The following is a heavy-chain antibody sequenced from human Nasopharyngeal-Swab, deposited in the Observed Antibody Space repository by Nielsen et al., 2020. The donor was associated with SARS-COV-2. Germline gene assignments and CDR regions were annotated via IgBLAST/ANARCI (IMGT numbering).Heavy chain of an antibody. D-gene: IGHD2/OR15-2a*01. Sequence: GGSLRLSCAASGFALNNFVMHWVRQAPGKGLEWVSAISGSGGSTYYADSVKGRFTISRDNSKNTLYLQMNGLRAEDTAIYYCSKNEYFCFDFWGQGALVTVSS. CDR2: ISGSGGST. CDR3: SKNEYFCFDF. CDR1: GFALNNFV. V-gene: IGHV3-23*01. J-gene: IGHJ4*02.